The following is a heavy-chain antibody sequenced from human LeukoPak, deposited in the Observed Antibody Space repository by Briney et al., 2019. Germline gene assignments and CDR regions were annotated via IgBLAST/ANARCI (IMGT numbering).Heavy chain of an antibody. CDR1: GYTFTSYY. CDR3: ARDPHVVATTSAAHLLGDY. D-gene: IGHD5-12*01. Sequence: GASVKVSCKASGYTFTSYYMHWVRQAPGQGLEWMGIINPSGGSTSYAQKFQGRVTMTRDMSTSTVYMELSSLRSEDTAVYYCARDPHVVATTSAAHLLGDYWGQGTLVTVSS. V-gene: IGHV1-46*01. J-gene: IGHJ4*02. CDR2: INPSGGST.